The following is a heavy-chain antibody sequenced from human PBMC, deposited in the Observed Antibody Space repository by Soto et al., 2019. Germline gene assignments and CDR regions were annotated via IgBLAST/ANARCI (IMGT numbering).Heavy chain of an antibody. Sequence: SETLSLTCTVSGGSVSSGSYYWSWIRQPPGKGLEWIGYIYYSGSTNYNPSLKSRVTISVDTSKNQFSLKLSSVTAADTAVYYCARDTSSGYSYGLYYYYYGMDVWGQGTTVTVSS. J-gene: IGHJ6*02. CDR2: IYYSGST. V-gene: IGHV4-61*01. CDR3: ARDTSSGYSYGLYYYYYGMDV. D-gene: IGHD5-18*01. CDR1: GGSVSSGSYY.